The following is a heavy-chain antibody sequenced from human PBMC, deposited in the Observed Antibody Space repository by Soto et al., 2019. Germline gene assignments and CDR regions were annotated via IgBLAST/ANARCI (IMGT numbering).Heavy chain of an antibody. Sequence: QVQLQESGPGLVKPSETLSLTCTVSGGSISSYYWTWIRQPPGKGLEWIGFIYNSGSTHYNPSLRSRATIAVXTXKXXFSLKLRSVTAADTAVYYCASMGYHYGSGSYPLDYWGQGTLVTVSS. CDR3: ASMGYHYGSGSYPLDY. V-gene: IGHV4-4*08. J-gene: IGHJ4*02. D-gene: IGHD3-10*01. CDR2: IYNSGST. CDR1: GGSISSYY.